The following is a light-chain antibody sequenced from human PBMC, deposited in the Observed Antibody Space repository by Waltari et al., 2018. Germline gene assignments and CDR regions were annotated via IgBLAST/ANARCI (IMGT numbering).Light chain of an antibody. V-gene: IGKV3-20*01. CDR3: QKYDRLPAT. CDR1: QSVSRF. J-gene: IGKJ1*01. Sequence: EIVLTQSPGTLSLSPGERGTLSCRASQSVSRFLVWYQQKPGQAPRLLIYGASTRATGIPYRFSGSGSGTDFSLTISRLEPEDFAVYYCQKYDRLPATFGQGTKVEIK. CDR2: GAS.